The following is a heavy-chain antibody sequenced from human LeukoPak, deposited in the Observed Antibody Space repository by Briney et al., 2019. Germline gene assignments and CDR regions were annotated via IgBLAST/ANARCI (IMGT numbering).Heavy chain of an antibody. CDR2: IYYSGST. Sequence: SETLSLTCTVSGGSISSGGYYWSWIRQPPGKGLEWIGYIYYSGSTYYNPSLKSRVTISVDTSKNQFSLKLSSVTAADTAVYYCARLGGGHRITLKEYYFDYWGQGTLVTVSS. J-gene: IGHJ4*02. V-gene: IGHV4-31*03. D-gene: IGHD3-10*01. CDR1: GGSISSGGYY. CDR3: ARLGGGHRITLKEYYFDY.